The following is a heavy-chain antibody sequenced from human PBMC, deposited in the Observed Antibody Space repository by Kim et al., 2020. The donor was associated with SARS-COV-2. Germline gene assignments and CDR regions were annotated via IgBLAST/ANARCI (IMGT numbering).Heavy chain of an antibody. CDR2: MNTNSGNT. CDR1: GYTFTGND. J-gene: IGHJ4*02. D-gene: IGHD1-26*01. V-gene: IGHV1-8*01. Sequence: ASVKVSCKTSGYTFTGNDINWVRQATGQGLEWMGWMNTNSGNTGYAQKFQGRVTMTRNTPISTAYMELSSLRSEDTAVYYCARRGVYSGSLVDYWGQGTLVTVSS. CDR3: ARRGVYSGSLVDY.